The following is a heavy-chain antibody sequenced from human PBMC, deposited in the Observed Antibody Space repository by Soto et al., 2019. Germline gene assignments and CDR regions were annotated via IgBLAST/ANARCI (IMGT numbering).Heavy chain of an antibody. V-gene: IGHV3-23*01. CDR3: AKDQTKYCGGDWFGVVDY. J-gene: IGHJ4*02. Sequence: SLRLSCAACGFTFSSYAMSLVRQAPGKGLEWVSDISGSGGSTYYADSVKGRFTISRDNSKNTLYLQMNSLRAEDTAVYYCAKDQTKYCGGDWFGVVDYLGQGTLLTLSS. CDR2: ISGSGGST. D-gene: IGHD2-21*02. CDR1: GFTFSSYA.